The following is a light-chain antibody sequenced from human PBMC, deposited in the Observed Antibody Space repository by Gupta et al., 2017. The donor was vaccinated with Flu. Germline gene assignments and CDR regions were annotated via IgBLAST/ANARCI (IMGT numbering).Light chain of an antibody. Sequence: DIQLTQSPSFLSASVGDRVTITCRASQGISSYLAWYQQKPGKAPKFLIYDASTLQSGVPSRFSGSGSGTEFTLTISSLQPEDFATYYCQQLNSYPLTFGGGTRVEIK. V-gene: IGKV1-9*01. CDR3: QQLNSYPLT. J-gene: IGKJ4*01. CDR1: QGISSY. CDR2: DAS.